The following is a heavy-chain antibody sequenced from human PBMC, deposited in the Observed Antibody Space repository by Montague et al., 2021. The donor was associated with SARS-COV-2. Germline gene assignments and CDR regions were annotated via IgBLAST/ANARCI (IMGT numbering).Heavy chain of an antibody. D-gene: IGHD1-7*01. CDR1: GDSVSRNNPA. CDR3: VRGWNYAFDI. Sequence: CAISGDSVSRNNPAWNWIRQSPSRGLEWLGRTYYGSSWNTDYAVSVKSRITISPDTSKNQFSLHLNSVTPEDTAVYYCVRGWNYAFDIWSQGTMVTVSS. V-gene: IGHV6-1*01. J-gene: IGHJ3*02. CDR2: TYYGSSWNT.